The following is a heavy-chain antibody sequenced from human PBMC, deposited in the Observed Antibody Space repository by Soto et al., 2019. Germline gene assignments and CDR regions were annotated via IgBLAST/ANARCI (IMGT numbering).Heavy chain of an antibody. V-gene: IGHV3-21*01. CDR1: GFTFSSYS. D-gene: IGHD4-17*01. CDR3: ARDRDYGDYVFYFDY. CDR2: ISSSSSYI. Sequence: GGSLRLSCAASGFTFSSYSMNWVRQAPGKGLEWVSSISSSSSYIYHADSVKGRFTISRDNAKNSLYLQMNSLRAEDTAVYYCARDRDYGDYVFYFDYWGRGTLVTVSS. J-gene: IGHJ4*02.